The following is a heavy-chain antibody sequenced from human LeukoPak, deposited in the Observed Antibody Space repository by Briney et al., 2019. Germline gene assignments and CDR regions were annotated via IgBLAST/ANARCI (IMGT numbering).Heavy chain of an antibody. V-gene: IGHV3-21*01. J-gene: IGHJ4*02. CDR1: GFTFSTSV. CDR2: ISSDSSYI. CDR3: VRGSYGAYDY. Sequence: PGGSLRLSCAASGFTFSTSVMSWVRQAPGKGLEWVSSISSDSSYIYYADAVHGRFTVSRDNAKYSLYLQMNSLRAEDTAVYYCVRGSYGAYDYWGQGSLVTVSS. D-gene: IGHD4-17*01.